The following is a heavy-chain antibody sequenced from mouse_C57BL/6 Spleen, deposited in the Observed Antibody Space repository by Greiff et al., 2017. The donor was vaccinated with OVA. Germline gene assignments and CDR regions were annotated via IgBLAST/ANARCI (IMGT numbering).Heavy chain of an antibody. J-gene: IGHJ2*01. CDR2: INPYNGGT. V-gene: IGHV1-19*01. Sequence: EVQLQQSGPVLVKPGASVKMSCKASGYTFTDYYMNWVKQSHGKSLEWIGVINPYNGGTSYNQKFKGKATLTVDKSSSTADMELNSLTSEDSAVYYCARKAYYGSRDYWGKGTTLTVSS. CDR1: GYTFTDYY. D-gene: IGHD1-1*01. CDR3: ARKAYYGSRDY.